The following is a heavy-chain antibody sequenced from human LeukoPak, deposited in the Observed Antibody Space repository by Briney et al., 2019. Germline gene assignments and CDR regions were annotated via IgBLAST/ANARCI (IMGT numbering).Heavy chain of an antibody. V-gene: IGHV4-39*01. CDR3: ARQESISLFDY. CDR1: GGSISSSCYY. CDR2: IYYSGNT. Sequence: SETLSLTYTVSGGSISSSCYYWGWIRQPPGKGLEWIGSIYYSGNTYYNPSLKSRVTISVDTSKNQFSLKLTSVTAADTAVYYCARQESISLFDYWGQGTLVTVSS. D-gene: IGHD3-9*01. J-gene: IGHJ4*02.